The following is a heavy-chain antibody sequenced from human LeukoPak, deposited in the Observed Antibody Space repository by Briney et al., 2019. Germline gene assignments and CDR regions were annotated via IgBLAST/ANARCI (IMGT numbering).Heavy chain of an antibody. J-gene: IGHJ6*03. D-gene: IGHD6-6*01. CDR2: INHSGST. V-gene: IGHV4-30-2*01. CDR3: ARVVLARGSSSTRYYYYYMDV. Sequence: SQTLSLTCAVSGGSISSADYSWSWIRQPPGKGLEWIGEINHSGSTNYNPSLKSRVTISVDTSKNQFSLKLSSVTAADTAVYYCARVVLARGSSSTRYYYYYMDVWGRGTLVTVSS. CDR1: GGSISSADYS.